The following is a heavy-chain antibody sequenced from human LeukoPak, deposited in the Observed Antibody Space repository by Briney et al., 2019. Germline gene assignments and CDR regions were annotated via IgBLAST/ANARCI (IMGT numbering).Heavy chain of an antibody. Sequence: SETLSLTCTVSGGSISSSSYYWGWIRQPPGKGLEWIGSIYYSGSTYYNPSLKSRVTISVDTSKNQFSLKLSSVTAADTAVYYCARYGPTTNFDYWGQGTLVTVSS. V-gene: IGHV4-39*07. CDR3: ARYGPTTNFDY. D-gene: IGHD1-1*01. CDR1: GGSISSSSYY. J-gene: IGHJ4*02. CDR2: IYYSGST.